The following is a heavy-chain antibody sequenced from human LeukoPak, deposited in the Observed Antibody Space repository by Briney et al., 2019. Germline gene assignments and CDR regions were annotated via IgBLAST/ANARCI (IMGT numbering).Heavy chain of an antibody. V-gene: IGHV4-59*12. CDR1: GGSISSYY. J-gene: IGHJ3*02. D-gene: IGHD2-15*01. CDR3: AREGGNCSGGSCYSGAFDI. Sequence: SETLSLTCTVSGGSISSYYWSWIRQPPGKGLEWIGYIYYSGSTNYNPSLKSRVTISVDTSKNQFSLKLSSVTAADTAMYYCAREGGNCSGGSCYSGAFDIRGQGTLVTVSS. CDR2: IYYSGST.